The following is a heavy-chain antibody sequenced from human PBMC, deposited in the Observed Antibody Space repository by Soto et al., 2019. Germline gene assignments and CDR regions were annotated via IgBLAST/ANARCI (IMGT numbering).Heavy chain of an antibody. V-gene: IGHV4-59*08. CDR1: GGSISSYY. D-gene: IGHD2-15*01. CDR3: PRHANRTYHDAFDI. CDR2: IYYSGST. Sequence: SETLALTCTVSGGSISSYYWSWIRQPPGKGLEWIGYIYYSGSTNYNPSLKSRATISVDTSKNQFSLKLTSVTAADTAVYYCPRHANRTYHDAFDIWGQGTMVTVSS. J-gene: IGHJ3*02.